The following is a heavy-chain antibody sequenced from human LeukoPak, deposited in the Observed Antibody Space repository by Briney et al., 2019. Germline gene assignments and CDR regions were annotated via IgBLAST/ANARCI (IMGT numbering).Heavy chain of an antibody. CDR2: IYYSGST. Sequence: PPETLSLTCTVSGGSISSYYWSWIRQPPGKGLEWIGYIYYSGSTNYNPSLKSRVTISVDTSKNQFSLKLSSVTAADTAVYYCARLWDSGPDAFDIWGQGTMVTVSS. J-gene: IGHJ3*02. V-gene: IGHV4-59*12. CDR3: ARLWDSGPDAFDI. CDR1: GGSISSYY. D-gene: IGHD5-12*01.